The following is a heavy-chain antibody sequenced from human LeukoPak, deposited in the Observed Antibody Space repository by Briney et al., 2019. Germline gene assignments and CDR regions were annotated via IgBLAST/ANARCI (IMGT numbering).Heavy chain of an antibody. CDR3: ARDILQVLY. Sequence: PGGSLRLSCEASGFTFSSYAMSWVRQAPGKGLEWVSVISGSGDSTYYADSVKGRFTISRDNAKNSLYLQMNSLRAEDTAVYDCARDILQVLYWGQGTLVAVSS. CDR1: GFTFSSYA. D-gene: IGHD2/OR15-2a*01. CDR2: ISGSGDST. V-gene: IGHV3-23*01. J-gene: IGHJ4*02.